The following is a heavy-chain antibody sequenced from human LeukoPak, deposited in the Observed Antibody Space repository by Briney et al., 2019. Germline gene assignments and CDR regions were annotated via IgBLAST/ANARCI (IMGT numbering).Heavy chain of an antibody. CDR3: AKHEVTIFGVVNMDV. CDR2: IRYDGSNK. V-gene: IGHV3-30*02. J-gene: IGHJ6*04. D-gene: IGHD3-3*01. CDR1: GFTFSSYG. Sequence: PGGSLRLSCAASGFTFSSYGMHWVRQAPGKGLEWVAFIRYDGSNKYYADSVKGRFTISRDNSKNTLYLQMNSLRAEDTAVYYCAKHEVTIFGVVNMDVWGKGTTVTVSS.